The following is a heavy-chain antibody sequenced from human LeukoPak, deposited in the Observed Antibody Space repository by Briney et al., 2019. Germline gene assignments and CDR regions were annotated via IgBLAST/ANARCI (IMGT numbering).Heavy chain of an antibody. J-gene: IGHJ4*02. D-gene: IGHD5-18*01. Sequence: GGSLRLSCAASGFTFSSYGMHWVRQAPGKGLEWVSAISGSGGSTYYADSVRGRFTISRDNSKNTLYLQMNSLRAEDTAVYYCATRLGYSPYWGQGTLVTVSS. CDR2: ISGSGGST. CDR3: ATRLGYSPY. V-gene: IGHV3-23*01. CDR1: GFTFSSYG.